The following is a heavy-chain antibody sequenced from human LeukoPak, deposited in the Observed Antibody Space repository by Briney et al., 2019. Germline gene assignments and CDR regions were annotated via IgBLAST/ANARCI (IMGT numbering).Heavy chain of an antibody. CDR1: GFTFSSYA. Sequence: GRSLRLSCAASGFTFSSYAMHWVRQAPGKGLEWVAVISYDGSNKYYADSVKGQFTISRDNSKNTLYLQMNSLRAEDTAVYYCARDGNKLLWFGELFPFDYWGQGTTVTVSS. CDR3: ARDGNKLLWFGELFPFDY. J-gene: IGHJ4*03. V-gene: IGHV3-30-3*01. CDR2: ISYDGSNK. D-gene: IGHD3-10*01.